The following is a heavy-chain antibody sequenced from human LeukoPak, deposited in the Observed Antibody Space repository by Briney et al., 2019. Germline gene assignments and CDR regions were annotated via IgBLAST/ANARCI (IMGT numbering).Heavy chain of an antibody. CDR1: GFTFSSYA. V-gene: IGHV3-30-3*01. CDR2: ISYDGSNK. D-gene: IGHD3-10*01. CDR3: ARDLMDYNGSGSYYTTPDY. J-gene: IGHJ4*02. Sequence: PGGSLRLSCAASGFTFSSYAMHWVRQAPGKGLEWVAVISYDGSNKYYADSVKGRFTISRDNSKNTLYLQMNSLRAEDTAVYYCARDLMDYNGSGSYYTTPDYWGQGTLVTVSS.